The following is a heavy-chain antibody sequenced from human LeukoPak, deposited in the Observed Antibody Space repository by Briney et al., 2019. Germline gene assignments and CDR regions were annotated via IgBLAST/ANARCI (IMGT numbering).Heavy chain of an antibody. CDR1: GYTFTGYY. D-gene: IGHD1-14*01. V-gene: IGHV1-2*02. Sequence: ASVKLSCKASGYTFTGYYMHWVRQAPRQGLEYMGWINPNSGDTNHAQNFQGRVTLTRDTSISTAYMQLRSLRSDDTAVYYCARSFQITRAFDIWGQGTMVTVSS. J-gene: IGHJ3*02. CDR3: ARSFQITRAFDI. CDR2: INPNSGDT.